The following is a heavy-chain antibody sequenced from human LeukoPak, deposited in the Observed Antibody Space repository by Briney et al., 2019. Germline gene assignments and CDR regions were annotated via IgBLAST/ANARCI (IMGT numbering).Heavy chain of an antibody. CDR1: GFTFSSYS. J-gene: IGHJ4*02. V-gene: IGHV3-48*02. D-gene: IGHD5-24*01. Sequence: GGSLRLSCAASGFTFSSYSMNWVRQAPGKGLEWVSYISSSSSTIYYADSVKGRFTISRDNAKNSLYLQMNSLRDEDTAVYYCARDLGRWLQLGYFDYWGQGTLVTVSS. CDR2: ISSSSSTI. CDR3: ARDLGRWLQLGYFDY.